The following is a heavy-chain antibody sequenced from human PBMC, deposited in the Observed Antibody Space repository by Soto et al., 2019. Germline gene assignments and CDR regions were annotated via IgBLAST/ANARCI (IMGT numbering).Heavy chain of an antibody. CDR1: GYSISSSNW. Sequence: SETLSLTCAVSGYSISSSNWWGRIRQPPGKGLEWIGYIYYSGSTYYNPSLKSRVTMSVDTSKNQFSLKLSSVTAVDTAVYYCARSPRFLEWFPRLSYYMDVWGKGTTVTVSS. V-gene: IGHV4-28*01. J-gene: IGHJ6*03. CDR3: ARSPRFLEWFPRLSYYMDV. D-gene: IGHD3-3*01. CDR2: IYYSGST.